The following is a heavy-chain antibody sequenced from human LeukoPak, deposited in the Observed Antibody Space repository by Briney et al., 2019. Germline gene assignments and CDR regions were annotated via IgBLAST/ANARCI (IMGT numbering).Heavy chain of an antibody. CDR3: ATPRTARGAFDI. Sequence: ASVKVSCKASGYTFTSYDINWVRQATGQGLEWMGWMNPNSGNTGYAQKFQGRVTMTRNTSISTAYMELSSLRSEDTAVYYCATPRTARGAFDIWGQGTMVTVSS. J-gene: IGHJ3*02. D-gene: IGHD1-14*01. CDR2: MNPNSGNT. V-gene: IGHV1-8*01. CDR1: GYTFTSYD.